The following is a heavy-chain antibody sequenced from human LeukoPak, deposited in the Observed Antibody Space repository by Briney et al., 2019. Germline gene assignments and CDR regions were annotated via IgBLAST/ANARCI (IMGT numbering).Heavy chain of an antibody. D-gene: IGHD3-10*01. J-gene: IGHJ4*02. CDR1: GGTFSSYA. CDR3: ARGELWFGESYYFDY. V-gene: IGHV1-69*04. CDR2: IIPILGIA. Sequence: SVKVSCKASGGTFSSYAISWVRQAPGQGLEWMGRIIPILGIANYAQKFQGRVTITADKSTSTAYMELSSLRSEDTAVYYCARGELWFGESYYFDYWGQGTLVTVSS.